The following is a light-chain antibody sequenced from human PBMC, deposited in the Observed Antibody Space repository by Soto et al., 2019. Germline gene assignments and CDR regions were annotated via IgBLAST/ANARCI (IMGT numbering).Light chain of an antibody. CDR1: QSINRY. CDR3: QHSSGYPLT. J-gene: IGKJ4*01. V-gene: IGKV1-39*01. CDR2: DAF. Sequence: DIQMTQSPSSLSASVGDRITITCRASQSINRYLNWYQQKVGEAPRLLIYDAFTLQSGVPSRFSGGGSGTDFTLTISSLQPEDFATYYCQHSSGYPLTFGGGTKVGIK.